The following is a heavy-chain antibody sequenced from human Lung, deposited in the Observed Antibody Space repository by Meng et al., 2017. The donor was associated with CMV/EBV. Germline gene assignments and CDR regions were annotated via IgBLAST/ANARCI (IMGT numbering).Heavy chain of an antibody. V-gene: IGHV3-15*01. CDR2: IKSKTDGGTKDHTAPAKVGTT. D-gene: IGHD6-25*01. J-gene: IGHJ3*02. Sequence: SCAASGFTFSNAWMSWVRQAPGKGLEWIGRIKSKTDGGTKDHTAPAKVGTTDYAAPAKGRFTISRDDSKNMVYLQMNSLETDDTAVYYCTTGNGSAKAFDIXGQGXMVTVSS. CDR3: TTGNGSAKAFDI. CDR1: GFTFSNAW.